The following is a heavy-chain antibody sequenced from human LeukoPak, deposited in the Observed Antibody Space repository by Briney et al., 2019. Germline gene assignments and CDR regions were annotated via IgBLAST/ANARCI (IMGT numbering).Heavy chain of an antibody. CDR3: ARDIEQVGATLYFDY. CDR1: GASTNSHY. D-gene: IGHD1-26*01. V-gene: IGHV4-59*11. CDR2: INYGGST. J-gene: IGHJ4*02. Sequence: SETLSLTCTVSGASTNSHYWSWVRQTPVKGLEWIGQINYGGSTYYNPSLKSRVTLSIDTSKNQFSLRLSSVTATDTAVYYCARDIEQVGATLYFDYWGQGALVTVSS.